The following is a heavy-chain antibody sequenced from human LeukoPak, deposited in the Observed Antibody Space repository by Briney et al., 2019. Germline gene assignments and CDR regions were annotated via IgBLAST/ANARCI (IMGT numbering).Heavy chain of an antibody. CDR2: IWNSASNN. J-gene: IGHJ5*02. Sequence: GGTLRLSCAAYGITFRTYGMHWVRQAPGKGLEWMAEIWNSASNNNSADSVKGPLTIATANSKYSLYLRMNSVRAEAMDLYYCATEEVRSAFGELFRGYCFDPWGQGTLVTVSS. D-gene: IGHD3-10*01. V-gene: IGHV3-33*01. CDR1: GITFRTYG. CDR3: ATEEVRSAFGELFRGYCFDP.